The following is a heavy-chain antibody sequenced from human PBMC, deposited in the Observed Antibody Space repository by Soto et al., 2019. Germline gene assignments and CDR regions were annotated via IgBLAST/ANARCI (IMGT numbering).Heavy chain of an antibody. Sequence: QVQLVQSGPEVKKSGSSVTVSCKLSGGTFTTDTISWLRRAPGQGLEWMGRIIPILGTGNYAQKFQGRVTITEDKSTNPAYMELSRLTSEDTAVYYGAREEGSYNMGTFPFYYLDVWGNGTTVTVSS. D-gene: IGHD3-10*01. CDR3: AREEGSYNMGTFPFYYLDV. J-gene: IGHJ6*03. V-gene: IGHV1-69*08. CDR2: IIPILGTG. CDR1: GGTFTTDT.